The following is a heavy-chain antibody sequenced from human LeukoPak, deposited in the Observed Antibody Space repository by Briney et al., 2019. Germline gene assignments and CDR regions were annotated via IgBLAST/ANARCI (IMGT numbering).Heavy chain of an antibody. CDR2: ISSSSRYI. D-gene: IGHD5-12*01. CDR1: GFTFSNYS. V-gene: IGHV3-21*01. CDR3: ARDQNIVATWHYYYMDV. Sequence: GGSLRLSCAASGFTFSNYSMNWVRQAPGKGLEWVSSISSSSRYIYYADSVKGRFTISRDNAKNSLYLQMNSLRAEDTAVYYCARDQNIVATWHYYYMDVWGKGTTVTVSS. J-gene: IGHJ6*03.